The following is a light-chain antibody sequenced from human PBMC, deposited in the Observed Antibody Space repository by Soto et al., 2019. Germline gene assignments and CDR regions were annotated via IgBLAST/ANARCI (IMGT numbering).Light chain of an antibody. CDR1: QSVSSSY. CDR2: GAS. J-gene: IGKJ3*01. V-gene: IGKV3-20*01. Sequence: EIVLTQSPGTLSLPPGERATLSCRASQSVSSSYLAWYQQKPGQAPRLLIHGASSRATGIPDRLSGSGSGTDFTLTISRLEPEDFAVYYCQQYGSSPFTFGPGTKVDIK. CDR3: QQYGSSPFT.